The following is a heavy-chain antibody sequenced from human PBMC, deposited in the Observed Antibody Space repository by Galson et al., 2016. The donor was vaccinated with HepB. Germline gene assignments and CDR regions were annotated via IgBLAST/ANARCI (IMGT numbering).Heavy chain of an antibody. Sequence: SVKVSCKASGSTLTSYDIDWVRQATGQGLEWMGWMNPNSGNTGYAQKFQGRVTMTRDNSINNAYMELGGLRSEDTAVYYCVPHLTETPDYFHFWGQGTLVTVSS. D-gene: IGHD1-20*01. V-gene: IGHV1-8*01. CDR1: GSTLTSYD. CDR3: VPHLTETPDYFHF. J-gene: IGHJ4*02. CDR2: MNPNSGNT.